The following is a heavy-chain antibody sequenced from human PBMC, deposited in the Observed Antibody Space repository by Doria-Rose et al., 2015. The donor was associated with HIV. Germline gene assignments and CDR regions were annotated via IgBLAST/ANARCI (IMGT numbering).Heavy chain of an antibody. D-gene: IGHD6-13*01. CDR2: IFSDDER. CDR1: GASLSSPGMG. V-gene: IGHV2-26*01. J-gene: IGHJ4*02. CDR3: ARIKSSRWYHKYYFDF. Sequence: QVTLKESGPVLVKPTETLTLTCTVSGASLSSPGMGVSWIRQPPGKALEWLANIFSDDERSHKTSLKSRLTISRCTSKSQVVLTMTDMDPVDTATYYCARIKSSRWYHKYYFDFWGQGTLVIVSA.